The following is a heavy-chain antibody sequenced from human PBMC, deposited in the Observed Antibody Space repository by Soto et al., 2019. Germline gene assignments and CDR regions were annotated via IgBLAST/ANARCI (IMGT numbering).Heavy chain of an antibody. J-gene: IGHJ6*02. CDR1: GFTFSSYG. D-gene: IGHD6-13*01. CDR3: AKDRSSYYYGLDV. Sequence: PGGSLRLSCAASGFTFSSYGMHWVRQAPGKGLEWVAVISYDGSNKYYADSVKGRFTISRDNSKNTLYLQMNGLRAEDTAVLYCAKDRSSYYYGLDVWGQGTTVTVSS. V-gene: IGHV3-30*18. CDR2: ISYDGSNK.